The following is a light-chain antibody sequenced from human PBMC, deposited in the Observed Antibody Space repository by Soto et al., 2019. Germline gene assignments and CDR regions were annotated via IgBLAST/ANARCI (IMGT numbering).Light chain of an antibody. CDR3: QRRSLSPWT. Sequence: DIQMTQSPSSLSASVGDRVTITCRASQSIFNYLNWYQQKPGKAPKLLIFATSNLQSGVPSRFSGSGSGTEFTLTISSLQPEDFATYSCQRRSLSPWTFGQGTTVEIK. V-gene: IGKV1-39*02. CDR2: ATS. J-gene: IGKJ1*01. CDR1: QSIFNY.